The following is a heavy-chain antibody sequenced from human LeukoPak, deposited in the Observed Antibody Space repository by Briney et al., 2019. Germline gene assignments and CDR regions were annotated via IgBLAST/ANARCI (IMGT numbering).Heavy chain of an antibody. D-gene: IGHD2-15*01. CDR2: IYHSGST. CDR3: AREPGYCSGGSCYSDAFDI. V-gene: IGHV4-4*02. CDR1: GFTVSSNY. Sequence: GSLRLSCAASGFTVSSNYMSWVRQPPGKGLEWIGEIYHSGSTNYNPSLKSRVTISVDKSKNQFSLKLSSVTAADTAVYYCAREPGYCSGGSCYSDAFDIWGQGTMVTVSS. J-gene: IGHJ3*02.